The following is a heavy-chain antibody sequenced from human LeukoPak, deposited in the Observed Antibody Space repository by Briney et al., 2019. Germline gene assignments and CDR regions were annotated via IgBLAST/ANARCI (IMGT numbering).Heavy chain of an antibody. J-gene: IGHJ4*02. V-gene: IGHV4-31*03. D-gene: IGHD3-22*01. Sequence: SETLSLTCTLSGGSISSGGYYRSGIRQHPGKGLEWIGYIYYSGSTYYNPSLKSRVTISVDTSKNQFSLKLSSVTAADTAVYYCARVPASYYDSSGPVDYWGQGTLVTVSS. CDR2: IYYSGST. CDR3: ARVPASYYDSSGPVDY. CDR1: GGSISSGGYY.